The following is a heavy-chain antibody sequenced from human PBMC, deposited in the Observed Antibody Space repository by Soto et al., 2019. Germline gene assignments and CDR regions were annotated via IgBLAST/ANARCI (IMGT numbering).Heavy chain of an antibody. CDR3: ARQGRPYSGYGYYYDMDV. V-gene: IGHV5-51*01. J-gene: IGHJ6*02. CDR1: GFSLNTYW. D-gene: IGHD5-12*01. Sequence: GESLKISCKASGFSLNTYWIAWVRQMPGKGLEWMGAIFPGDSDTKYSPSFEGQVTISADRSTSTAFVQWDSLRASDSAIYFCARQGRPYSGYGYYYDMDVWGPGTTVTVSS. CDR2: IFPGDSDT.